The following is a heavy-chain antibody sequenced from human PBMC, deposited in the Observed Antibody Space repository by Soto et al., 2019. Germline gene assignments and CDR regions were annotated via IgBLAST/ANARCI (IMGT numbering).Heavy chain of an antibody. CDR3: ARDGGNWFGP. D-gene: IGHD3-16*01. J-gene: IGHJ5*02. Sequence: GGSLRLSCAISGFTFSQFNMNWVRQAPGKGLEWVAFISKDSTTMCYAASVKGRFTVSRDNAVNSLNLQMNSLRDDDTAVYYCARDGGNWFGPWGQGTLVTVSS. CDR2: ISKDSTTM. V-gene: IGHV3-48*02. CDR1: GFTFSQFN.